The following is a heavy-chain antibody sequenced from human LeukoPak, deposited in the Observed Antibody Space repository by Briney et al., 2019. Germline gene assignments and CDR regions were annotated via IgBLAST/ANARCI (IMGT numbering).Heavy chain of an antibody. CDR1: GGTFSSYA. D-gene: IGHD3-22*01. J-gene: IGHJ4*02. Sequence: SVKVSCKASGGTFSSYAISWVRQAPGRGLEWMGRIIPIFGTANFAQKFQGRVTITTDESTSTAYMELSSLRSEDTAVYYCARGGDTYYYDSSGSWGQGTLVTVSS. CDR2: IIPIFGTA. V-gene: IGHV1-69*05. CDR3: ARGGDTYYYDSSGS.